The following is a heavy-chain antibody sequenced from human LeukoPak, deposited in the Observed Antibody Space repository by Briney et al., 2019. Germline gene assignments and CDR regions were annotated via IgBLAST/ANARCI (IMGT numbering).Heavy chain of an antibody. Sequence: SQTLSLTCAISGDSVSSNSAAWNWIRQSPSRGLEWLGRTYYRSKWYNDYAVSVKSRITINPDTSKNQFSLKLSSVTAADTAVYYCASLTAGTGDFDYWGQGTLVTVSS. V-gene: IGHV6-1*01. J-gene: IGHJ4*02. CDR3: ASLTAGTGDFDY. D-gene: IGHD6-13*01. CDR1: GDSVSSNSAA. CDR2: TYYRSKWYN.